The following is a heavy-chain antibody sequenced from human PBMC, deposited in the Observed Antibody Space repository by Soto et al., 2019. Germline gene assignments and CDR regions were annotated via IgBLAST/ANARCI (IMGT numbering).Heavy chain of an antibody. J-gene: IGHJ6*03. V-gene: IGHV4-59*03. CDR2: IYYSGST. D-gene: IGHD3-22*01. CDR3: AGGGSIVVATRRLMDV. CDR1: GDSMTYSY. Sequence: PSETLSLTCTVSGDSMTYSYWSWIRLLPGKGLEWVGYIYYSGSTSYNPSLRRRVIMSVDTSKRQFSLQLSSVTVADTAFYYCAGGGSIVVATRRLMDVWGKGTTVTVSS.